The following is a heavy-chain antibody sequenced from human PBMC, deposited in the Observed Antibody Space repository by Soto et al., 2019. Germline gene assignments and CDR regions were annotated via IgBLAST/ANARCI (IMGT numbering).Heavy chain of an antibody. D-gene: IGHD3-9*01. CDR1: GGSISSYY. CDR2: IYYSGST. Sequence: PSETLSLTCTVSGGSISSYYWSWIRQPPGKGLEWIGYIYYSGSTNYNPSLKSRVTISVDTSKNQFSLKLSSVTAADTAVYYCAREDYDILHGYFFSHWGQRTLVPVSS. V-gene: IGHV4-59*01. CDR3: AREDYDILHGYFFSH. J-gene: IGHJ1*01.